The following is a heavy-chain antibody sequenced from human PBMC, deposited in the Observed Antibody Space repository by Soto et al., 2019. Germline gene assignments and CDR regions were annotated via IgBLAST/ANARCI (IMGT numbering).Heavy chain of an antibody. Sequence: GASVKVSCKASGYTFTSYYMHWVRQAPGQGLEWMGIINPSGGSTSYAQKFQGRVTMTRDTSTSTVYMELSSLRSEDTAVYYCAARTTVTAFDYWGQGTLVTVSS. CDR2: INPSGGST. D-gene: IGHD4-17*01. CDR3: AARTTVTAFDY. CDR1: GYTFTSYY. V-gene: IGHV1-46*01. J-gene: IGHJ4*02.